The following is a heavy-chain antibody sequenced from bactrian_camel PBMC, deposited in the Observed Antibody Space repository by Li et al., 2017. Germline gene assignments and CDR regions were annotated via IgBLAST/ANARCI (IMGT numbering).Heavy chain of an antibody. CDR2: IYSDGSNT. CDR3: ATDILSSP. J-gene: IGHJ4*01. D-gene: IGHD6*01. Sequence: HVQLVESGGGLVQPGGSLRLSCATSGFTFSSYYMSWVRQAPGKGLEWVSSIYSDGSNTNYADSVKGRFTISRDNAGNTLYLQMNSLKTEDTAVYYCATDILSSPWGQGTQVTV. CDR1: GFTFSSYY. V-gene: IGHV3-2*01.